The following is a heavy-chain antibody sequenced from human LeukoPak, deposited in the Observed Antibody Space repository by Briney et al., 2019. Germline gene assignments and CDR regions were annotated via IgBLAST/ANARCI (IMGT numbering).Heavy chain of an antibody. J-gene: IGHJ4*02. CDR3: ARARYYYDSSGYSFDY. V-gene: IGHV1-2*02. D-gene: IGHD3-22*01. Sequence: ASVKVSCKASGYTFTGYYMHWVRQAPGQGLEWMGWVNPNSGGINYAQKFQGRVTMTRDTSISTAYMELSRVRSDDTAVYYCARARYYYDSSGYSFDYWGQGTLVTVSS. CDR2: VNPNSGGI. CDR1: GYTFTGYY.